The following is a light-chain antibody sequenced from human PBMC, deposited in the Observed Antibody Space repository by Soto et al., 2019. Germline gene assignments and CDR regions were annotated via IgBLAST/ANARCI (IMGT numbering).Light chain of an antibody. V-gene: IGLV2-8*01. CDR1: KNDIGVYDF. CDR2: EVV. Sequence: QSALTQPPSASGSPGQSVTISCTGTKNDIGVYDFVSWYQHHPGKAPRLIIYEVVKRPSGVPDRFSGSKSGNTASLTVSGLEAADEAGYFCKSYAGINTYVFGSGTKLTVL. J-gene: IGLJ1*01. CDR3: KSYAGINTYV.